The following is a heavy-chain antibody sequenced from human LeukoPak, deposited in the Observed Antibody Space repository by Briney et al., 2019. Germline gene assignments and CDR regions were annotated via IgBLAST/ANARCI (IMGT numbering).Heavy chain of an antibody. CDR2: IYSGGST. D-gene: IGHD6-25*01. V-gene: IGHV3-53*01. CDR1: GFTVSSNY. J-gene: IGHJ6*03. CDR3: ARDRGRYYMDV. Sequence: GGSLRLSCAASGFTVSSNYMSWVRQAPGKGLEWVSVIYSGGSTYYADSVKDRFTISRDSSKNTLYLQMNSLRAGDTAVYYCARDRGRYYMDVWGKGTTVTISS.